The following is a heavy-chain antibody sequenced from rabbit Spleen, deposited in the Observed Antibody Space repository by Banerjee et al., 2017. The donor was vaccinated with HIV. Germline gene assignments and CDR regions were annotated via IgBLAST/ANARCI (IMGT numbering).Heavy chain of an antibody. J-gene: IGHJ4*01. CDR1: GFSFSSSYY. D-gene: IGHD8-1*01. CDR3: ARGDSSIYWGHNL. Sequence: QEQLVESGGGLVQPEGSLTLTCTASGFSFSSSYYMCWVRQAPGKGLEWIACIYGGRSGNTYYANWAKGRFTISKTSSTTVDLKMTSLTVADTATHFCARGDSSIYWGHNLWGPGTLVTVS. CDR2: IYGGRSGNT. V-gene: IGHV1S45*01.